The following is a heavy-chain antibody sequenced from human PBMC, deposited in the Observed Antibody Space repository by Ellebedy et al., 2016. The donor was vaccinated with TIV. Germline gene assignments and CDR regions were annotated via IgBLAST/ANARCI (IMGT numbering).Heavy chain of an antibody. CDR3: TRGGTSYSDY. J-gene: IGHJ4*02. Sequence: SETLSLTCTASGGSVSSSSYYWGWIRQSPGKGLEWIGSIYYSGSTYYNPSLKGRITISVDTSKNQFSLKLSSVTAADTAMYYCTRGGTSYSDYWGQGSLVAVSS. CDR1: GGSVSSSSYY. V-gene: IGHV4-39*07. D-gene: IGHD1-1*01. CDR2: IYYSGST.